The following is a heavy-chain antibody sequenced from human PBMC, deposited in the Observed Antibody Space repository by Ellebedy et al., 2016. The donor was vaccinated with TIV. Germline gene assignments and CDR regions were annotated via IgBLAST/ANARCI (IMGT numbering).Heavy chain of an antibody. CDR2: ISAYNGNT. CDR3: ARGTLRYFDWLPGGGEYFQH. CDR1: GYTFTSYG. J-gene: IGHJ1*01. V-gene: IGHV1-18*01. D-gene: IGHD3-9*01. Sequence: ASVKVSCXASGYTFTSYGISWVRQAPGQGLEWMGWISAYNGNTNYAQKLQGRVTMTTDTSTSTAYMELRSLRSDDTAVYYCARGTLRYFDWLPGGGEYFQHWGQGTLVTVSS.